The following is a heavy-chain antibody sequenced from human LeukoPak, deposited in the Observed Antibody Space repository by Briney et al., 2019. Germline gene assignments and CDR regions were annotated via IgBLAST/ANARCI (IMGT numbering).Heavy chain of an antibody. D-gene: IGHD2-2*01. V-gene: IGHV3-23*01. J-gene: IGHJ4*02. CDR1: GFTFSSYA. Sequence: GGSLRLSCAASGFTFSSYAMSWVRQAPGKGLEWVSTISGSGDSTYYADSVKGRFTISRDNSKNTLHLQMNSLRAEDTAVYYCAKGGTGYCSRTSCLYYFDYWGQGTLVTVSS. CDR2: ISGSGDST. CDR3: AKGGTGYCSRTSCLYYFDY.